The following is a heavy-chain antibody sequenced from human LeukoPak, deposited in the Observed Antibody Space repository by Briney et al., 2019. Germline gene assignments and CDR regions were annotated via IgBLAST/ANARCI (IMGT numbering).Heavy chain of an antibody. D-gene: IGHD2-2*01. CDR1: GGSISSYY. J-gene: IGHJ3*02. V-gene: IGHV4-4*07. CDR2: IYTSGST. CDR3: ARGLRTVVVPAARVVDAFDI. Sequence: SETLSLTCTVSGGSISSYYWSWIRQPAGKGLEWIGRIYTSGSTNYNPSLKSRVTISVDTSKNQFSLKLSSVTAADTAVYYCARGLRTVVVPAARVVDAFDIWGQGTMVTVSS.